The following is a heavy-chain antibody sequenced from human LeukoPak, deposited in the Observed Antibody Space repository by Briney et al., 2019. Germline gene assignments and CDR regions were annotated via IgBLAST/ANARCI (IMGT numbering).Heavy chain of an antibody. CDR1: GFTFSNYD. J-gene: IGHJ3*02. CDR3: ARDGYYGSGSHIGDAFDI. Sequence: GGSLRLSCAASGFTFSNYDFRWGRQTTGQGLEWVSAIGTGGDTYYPDSVKGRFTISRENAQNSLYLQMNSLRAGDTAVYYCARDGYYGSGSHIGDAFDIWGQGTMVTVSS. D-gene: IGHD3-10*01. CDR2: IGTGGDT. V-gene: IGHV3-13*01.